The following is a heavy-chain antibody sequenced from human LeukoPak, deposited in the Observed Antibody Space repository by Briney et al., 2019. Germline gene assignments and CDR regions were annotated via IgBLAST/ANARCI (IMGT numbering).Heavy chain of an antibody. Sequence: NTSETLSLTCAVYGGSXXGYYWSWIXQPPGXGXXXXXXXXHXGXXXXXPXXXSXXTISVXTSKNQFSXKLSSVTAADTALYYCASPRRGGRYXDSSGYYYYGMDVWGQGTTVTVSS. CDR2: XXHXGXX. J-gene: IGHJ6*02. V-gene: IGHV4-34*01. CDR3: ASPRRGGRYXDSSGYYYYGMDV. CDR1: GGSXXGYY. D-gene: IGHD3-22*01.